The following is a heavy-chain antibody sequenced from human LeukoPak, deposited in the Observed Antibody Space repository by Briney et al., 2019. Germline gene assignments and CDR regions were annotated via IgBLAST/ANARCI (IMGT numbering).Heavy chain of an antibody. Sequence: GGSLRLSCAVSGFTVNNNFMSWVRQAPGKGLEWVSVIYSGGSTYYTDSVKGRFTISRDNSKNTLYLQMNSLRAEDTAVYYCARVPGSGSYYYFDYWGQGTLVTVSS. J-gene: IGHJ4*02. CDR1: GFTVNNNF. D-gene: IGHD3-10*01. V-gene: IGHV3-66*01. CDR3: ARVPGSGSYYYFDY. CDR2: IYSGGST.